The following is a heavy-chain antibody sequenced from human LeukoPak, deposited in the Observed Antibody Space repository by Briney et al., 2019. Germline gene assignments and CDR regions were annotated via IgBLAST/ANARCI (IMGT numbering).Heavy chain of an antibody. CDR2: INTDGSTT. J-gene: IGHJ4*02. D-gene: IGHD2-21*01. CDR1: GFTFKSYW. Sequence: GGSLRLSCAASGFTFKSYWMYWVRQAPGKGLVWVSRINTDGSTTTYADSVKGRFTISRDNANNMVYLQMNSLRAEDTAVYYCARYRMVSYYFDNWGQGSLVAVSS. CDR3: ARYRMVSYYFDN. V-gene: IGHV3-74*01.